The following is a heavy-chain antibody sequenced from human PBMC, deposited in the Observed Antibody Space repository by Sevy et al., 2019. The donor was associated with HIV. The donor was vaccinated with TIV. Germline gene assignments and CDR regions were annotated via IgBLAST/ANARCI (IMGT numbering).Heavy chain of an antibody. V-gene: IGHV4-59*01. CDR1: GDSISNYF. J-gene: IGHJ5*02. CDR3: ARDYYDNRPRGFDP. CDR2: IYYSGST. D-gene: IGHD3-22*01. Sequence: SETLSLTCTVSGDSISNYFWSWIRQPPGKELEWIGYIYYSGSTNYNPSLKSRVTISVDKSKNQFSRRLNSVTAADTAGYYCARDYYDNRPRGFDPWGQGTLVTVSS.